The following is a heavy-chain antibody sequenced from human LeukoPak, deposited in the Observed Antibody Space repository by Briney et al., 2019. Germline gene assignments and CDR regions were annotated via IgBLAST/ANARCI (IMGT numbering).Heavy chain of an antibody. V-gene: IGHV4-59*01. Sequence: PSETLSLTCTVSGGSISSYYWSWIRQPPGKGLEWIGYIYYSGSTNYNPSLKSRVTISVDTSKNQFSLKLSSVTAADTAVYYCARVYCSTSSCNYFDYWGQGTLVTVSS. CDR3: ARVYCSTSSCNYFDY. CDR2: IYYSGST. D-gene: IGHD2-2*01. CDR1: GGSISSYY. J-gene: IGHJ4*02.